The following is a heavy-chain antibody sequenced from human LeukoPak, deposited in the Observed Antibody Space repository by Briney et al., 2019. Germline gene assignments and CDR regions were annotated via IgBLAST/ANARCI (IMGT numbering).Heavy chain of an antibody. Sequence: GGSLRLSCAASGFTFSSYAMSWVRQAPGKGLEWVSAISGSGGSTYYADSVKGRFTISRDNSKNTLYLQMNSLRAEDTAVYYCASAGTGDYGDYEFYFDYWGQGTLVTVSS. CDR3: ASAGTGDYGDYEFYFDY. CDR1: GFTFSSYA. V-gene: IGHV3-23*01. D-gene: IGHD4-17*01. CDR2: ISGSGGST. J-gene: IGHJ4*02.